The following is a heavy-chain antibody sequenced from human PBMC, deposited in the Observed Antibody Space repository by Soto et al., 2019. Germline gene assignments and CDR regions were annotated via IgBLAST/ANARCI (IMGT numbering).Heavy chain of an antibody. Sequence: QVQLQESGPGLVKPSETLSLTCTVSGGSISSYYWSWIRQPPGKGLEWIGYIYYSGSTNYNPSLKSRVTISVDTSKNQCSLKLSSVTAAYRAVYYCARRYGSCFYYWGQGSLVTVSS. V-gene: IGHV4-59*08. CDR2: IYYSGST. J-gene: IGHJ4*02. CDR3: ARRYGSCFYY. CDR1: GGSISSYY. D-gene: IGHD5-18*01.